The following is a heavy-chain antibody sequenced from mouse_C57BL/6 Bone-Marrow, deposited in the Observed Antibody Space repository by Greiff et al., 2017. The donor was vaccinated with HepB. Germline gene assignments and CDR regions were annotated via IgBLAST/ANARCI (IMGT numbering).Heavy chain of an antibody. D-gene: IGHD1-1*01. CDR2: ISYDGSN. V-gene: IGHV3-6*01. CDR1: GYSITSGYY. J-gene: IGHJ3*01. CDR3: ARGPFYYGRSRRFAY. Sequence: EVQLQESGPGLVKPSQSLSLTCSVPGYSITSGYYWNWIRQFPGNKLEWMGYISYDGSNNYNPSLKNRISITRDTSKNQFFLKLNSVTTEDTATYYCARGPFYYGRSRRFAYWGQGTLVTVSA.